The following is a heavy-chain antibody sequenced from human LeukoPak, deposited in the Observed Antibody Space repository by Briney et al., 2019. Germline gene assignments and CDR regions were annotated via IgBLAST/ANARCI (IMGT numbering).Heavy chain of an antibody. V-gene: IGHV3-NL1*01. CDR3: ARDNVSRLPHYYYYYGMDV. CDR1: GFTFSSYG. CDR2: IYSGGST. J-gene: IGHJ6*02. Sequence: TGGSLRLSCAASGFTFSSYGMHWVRQAPGKGLEWVSVIYSGGSTYYADSVKGRFTISRDNSKNTLYLQMNSLRAEDTAVYYCARDNVSRLPHYYYYYGMDVWGQGTTVTVSS. D-gene: IGHD2-8*01.